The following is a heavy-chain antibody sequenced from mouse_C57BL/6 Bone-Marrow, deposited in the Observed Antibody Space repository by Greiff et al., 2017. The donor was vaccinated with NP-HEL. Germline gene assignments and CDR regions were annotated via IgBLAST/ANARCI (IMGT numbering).Heavy chain of an antibody. CDR1: GYAFTNYL. CDR2: INPGSGGT. Sequence: VKLMESGAELVRPGTSVKVSCKASGYAFTNYLIEWVKQRPGQGLEWIGVINPGSGGTNYNEKFKGKATLTADKSSSTAYMQLSSLTSEDSAVYFCAYYYGSSYRYFDVWGTGTTVTVSS. J-gene: IGHJ1*03. D-gene: IGHD1-1*01. V-gene: IGHV1-54*01. CDR3: AYYYGSSYRYFDV.